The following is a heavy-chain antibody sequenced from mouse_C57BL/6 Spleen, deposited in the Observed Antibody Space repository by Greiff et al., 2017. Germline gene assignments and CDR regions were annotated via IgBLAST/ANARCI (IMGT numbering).Heavy chain of an antibody. J-gene: IGHJ1*03. CDR3: ATYYGSSSAFDV. CDR1: GYTFTSYW. Sequence: QVQLKQPGAELVRPGTSVKLSCKASGYTFTSYWMHWVKQRPGQGLEWIGVIDPSDSYTNYNQKFKGKATLTVDTSSSTAYMQLSSLTSEDSAVYYCATYYGSSSAFDVWGTGTTVTVSS. V-gene: IGHV1-59*01. CDR2: IDPSDSYT. D-gene: IGHD1-1*01.